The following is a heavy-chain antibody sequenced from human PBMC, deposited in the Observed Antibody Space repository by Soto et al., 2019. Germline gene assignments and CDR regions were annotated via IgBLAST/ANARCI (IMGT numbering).Heavy chain of an antibody. CDR3: VRDSGFYGMDV. V-gene: IGHV3-33*01. CDR2: IWHDGSKR. D-gene: IGHD3-10*01. CDR1: GFMFTNHG. Sequence: GGSLRLSCAASGFMFTNHGMHWVRQAPGKGLEWVAVIWHDGSKRYYGGSVKGRFTITRDSFKNTVSLQMNTLGVDDTAVYYCVRDSGFYGMDVWGQGTRVTVSS. J-gene: IGHJ6*02.